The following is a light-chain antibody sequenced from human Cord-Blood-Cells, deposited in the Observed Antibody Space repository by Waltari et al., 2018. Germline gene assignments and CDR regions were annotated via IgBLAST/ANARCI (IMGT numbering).Light chain of an antibody. Sequence: DVVMTQSPLSLPVTLGQPASISCRSSQSLVYSDGNTYLNWFQQRPGQSPRRLIYRVSSRESGVPDRFSGSGSGTDFTLKISRVEAEDVGVYYCMQGTHWPPFTFGQGTRLEIK. CDR1: QSLVYSDGNTY. J-gene: IGKJ5*01. CDR2: RVS. CDR3: MQGTHWPPFT. V-gene: IGKV2-30*01.